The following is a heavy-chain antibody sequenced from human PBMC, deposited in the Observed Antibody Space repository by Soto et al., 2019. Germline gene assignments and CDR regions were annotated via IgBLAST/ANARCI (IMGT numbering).Heavy chain of an antibody. CDR2: MYYSGGS. Sequence: QVQLQEWGPGLVKPSETLSLTCTVSGASMNNYYGSWVRQPPGKGLEWSGYMYYSGGSNSNPSLKGRVTISVDTSKNQISLKLTSVTAADTAVYDCVRSGHSFGGVMWGQGTLVTVSS. J-gene: IGHJ4*02. CDR1: GASMNNYY. CDR3: VRSGHSFGGVM. V-gene: IGHV4-59*01. D-gene: IGHD3-16*01.